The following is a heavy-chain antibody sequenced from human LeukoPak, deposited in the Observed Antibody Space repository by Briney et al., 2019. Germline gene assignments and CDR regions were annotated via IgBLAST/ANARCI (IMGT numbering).Heavy chain of an antibody. CDR1: GFTFSSYA. Sequence: GGSLRLSCAASGFTFSSYAMHWVRQAPGKGLEYVSAISSNGGSTYYANSVKGRFTISRDNSKNTLYLQMGSLRAEDMAVYYCARASGRLYGGNVVDYWGQGTLVTVSS. V-gene: IGHV3-64*01. CDR2: ISSNGGST. J-gene: IGHJ4*02. CDR3: ARASGRLYGGNVVDY. D-gene: IGHD4-23*01.